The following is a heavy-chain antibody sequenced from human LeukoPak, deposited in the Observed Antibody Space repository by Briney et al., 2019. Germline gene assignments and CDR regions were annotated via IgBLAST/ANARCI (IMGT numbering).Heavy chain of an antibody. CDR1: GFTFSTNA. V-gene: IGHV3-23*01. CDR3: AKCGNSGCHLIDS. CDR2: ISGRTGKT. D-gene: IGHD5-12*01. J-gene: IGHJ4*02. Sequence: PGGSLRLSCAASGFTFSTNAMSWVRQAPRKGLEWVSAISGRTGKTYYADSVRGWFTISRDNSESTIYLQMDSLRDEDTAIYYCAKCGNSGCHLIDSWGQGTLVTVSS.